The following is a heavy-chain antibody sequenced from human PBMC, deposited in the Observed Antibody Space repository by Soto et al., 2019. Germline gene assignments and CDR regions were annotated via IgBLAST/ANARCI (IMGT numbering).Heavy chain of an antibody. V-gene: IGHV6-1*01. CDR1: GDSVSSNSAA. CDR2: TYYRSKWYN. CDR3: ARELRFLEWLFTPRFDY. Sequence: QTLSLTCAISGDSVSSNSAAWNWLRQSPSRCLSWLGRTYYRSKWYNDYAVSVKSRITINPDTSKNQFSLQLNSVTPEDTAVYYCARELRFLEWLFTPRFDYWGQGTLVTVSS. D-gene: IGHD3-3*01. J-gene: IGHJ4*02.